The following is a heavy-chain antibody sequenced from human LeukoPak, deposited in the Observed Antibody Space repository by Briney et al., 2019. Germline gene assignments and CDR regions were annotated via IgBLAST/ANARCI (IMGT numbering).Heavy chain of an antibody. CDR1: GGSISSYY. V-gene: IGHV4-4*07. D-gene: IGHD6-13*01. CDR3: ARESGYSSSFSYYGMDV. J-gene: IGHJ6*02. Sequence: SETLSLTCTVSGGSISSYYWSWIRQPAGKGLEWIGSIYYSGSTYYNPSLKSRVTISVDTSKNQFSLKLSSVTAADTAVYYCARESGYSSSFSYYGMDVWGQGTTVTVSS. CDR2: IYYSGST.